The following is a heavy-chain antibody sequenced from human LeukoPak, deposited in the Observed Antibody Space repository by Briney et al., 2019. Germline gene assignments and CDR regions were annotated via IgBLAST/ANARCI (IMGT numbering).Heavy chain of an antibody. CDR1: GFNFNDYY. CDR3: ARVVSSRSTVGFDP. J-gene: IGHJ5*02. D-gene: IGHD5/OR15-5a*01. V-gene: IGHV3-11*04. Sequence: GESLKISCAASGFNFNDYYMSWIRQAPGKGLEWVSYITTGRTLSYADSVKGRFTISRDNAKNSLFLQMKSLRVEDTAVYYCARVVSSRSTVGFDPWGQGTLVTVSS. CDR2: ITTGRTL.